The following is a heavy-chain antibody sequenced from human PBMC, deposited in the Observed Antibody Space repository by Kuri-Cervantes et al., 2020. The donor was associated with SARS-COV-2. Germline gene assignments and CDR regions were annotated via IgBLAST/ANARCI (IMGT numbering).Heavy chain of an antibody. V-gene: IGHV4-59*01. D-gene: IGHD2-21*01. CDR3: AREGGDRWFDP. CDR2: IYYSGST. CDR1: GGSISSYY. Sequence: GSLRLSCTVSGGSISSYYWSWIRQPPGKGLEWIGYIYYSGSTNYNPSLKSRVTISLDTSKNQFSLKLSSVTAADTAVYYYAREGGDRWFDPWGQGTLVTVSS. J-gene: IGHJ5*02.